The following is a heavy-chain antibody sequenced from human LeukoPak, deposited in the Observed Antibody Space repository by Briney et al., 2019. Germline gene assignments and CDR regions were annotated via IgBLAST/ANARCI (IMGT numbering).Heavy chain of an antibody. CDR1: GFTFSSYA. Sequence: GRSLRLSCAASGFTFSSYAMHWVRQAPGKGLEWVAVISYDGSNKYYADSVKGRFTISRDNSKNTLYLQMNSLRAEDTAVYYCARDKGWFGEGIDWFDPWGQGTLVTVSS. CDR3: ARDKGWFGEGIDWFDP. J-gene: IGHJ5*02. V-gene: IGHV3-30-3*01. CDR2: ISYDGSNK. D-gene: IGHD3-10*01.